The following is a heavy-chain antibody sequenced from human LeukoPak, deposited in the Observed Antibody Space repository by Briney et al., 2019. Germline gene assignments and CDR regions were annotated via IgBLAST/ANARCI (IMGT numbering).Heavy chain of an antibody. J-gene: IGHJ5*02. CDR1: GGSMSNYY. D-gene: IGHD3-10*01. CDR2: IYYSGNT. CDR3: ARGGYYGSGNDFRFDP. V-gene: IGHV4-59*01. Sequence: PSETLSLTCSVSGGSMSNYYWSWIRQPPGKGLEWIGYIYYSGNTHYNPSLKSRVTISVDTSRNQFSLKLRSVNAADTAVYYCARGGYYGSGNDFRFDPWGQGTLVTVSS.